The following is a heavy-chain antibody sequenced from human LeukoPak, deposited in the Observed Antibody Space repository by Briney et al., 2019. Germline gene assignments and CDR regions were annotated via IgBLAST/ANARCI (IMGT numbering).Heavy chain of an antibody. D-gene: IGHD1-14*01. Sequence: ASVNVSCKTSGYTFSAFYMHWVRQAPGQGPEGMGWINPDSGGSEYGQKFQGRVTFTSDTSSTTIYMEVRSLKSDDTAVCYCARDMTGGIWARATSFDHWGQGTLVTVSS. CDR3: ARDMTGGIWARATSFDH. CDR2: INPDSGGS. J-gene: IGHJ4*02. CDR1: GYTFSAFY. V-gene: IGHV1-2*02.